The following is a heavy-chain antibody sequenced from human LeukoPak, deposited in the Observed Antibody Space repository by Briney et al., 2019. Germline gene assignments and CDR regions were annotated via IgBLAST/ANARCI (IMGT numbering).Heavy chain of an antibody. CDR3: ARWGASGLALIYYYGMDV. V-gene: IGHV1-46*01. CDR2: INPSGGST. J-gene: IGHJ6*02. Sequence: GASVEVSCKASGYTFSRYYMHWVRQAPGQGLEWMGIINPSGGSTSYAQKFQGRVTMTRDTSTRIVYMELSSLRSEDTAVYYCARWGASGLALIYYYGMDVWGQGTTVTVSS. D-gene: IGHD3/OR15-3a*01. CDR1: GYTFSRYY.